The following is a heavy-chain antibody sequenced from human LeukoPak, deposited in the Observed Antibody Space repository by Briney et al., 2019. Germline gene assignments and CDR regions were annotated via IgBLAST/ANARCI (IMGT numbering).Heavy chain of an antibody. V-gene: IGHV3-7*03. CDR2: INHNGNVN. J-gene: IGHJ6*02. D-gene: IGHD3-16*01. CDR3: ARGGGLDV. CDR1: GFPFSDYY. Sequence: QTGGSLRLSCTASGFPFSDYYIDWVRQAPGKGLEWVASINHNGNVNYYVDSVKGRFTISRDNAKNSLYLQMSNLRAEDTAVYFCARGGGLDVWGQGATVTVSS.